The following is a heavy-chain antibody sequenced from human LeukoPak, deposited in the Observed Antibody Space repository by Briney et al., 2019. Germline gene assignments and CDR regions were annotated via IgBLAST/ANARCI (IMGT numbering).Heavy chain of an antibody. V-gene: IGHV4-39*07. J-gene: IGHJ4*02. Sequence: SETLSLTCTVSGGSISSSSYSWGWIRQPPGKGLEWIGSIYYSGSTYYNPSLKSRVTISVDTSKNQFSLKLSSVTAADTAVYYCARVNYYYDSSGYCDYWGQGTLVTVSS. CDR3: ARVNYYYDSSGYCDY. CDR2: IYYSGST. CDR1: GGSISSSSYS. D-gene: IGHD3-22*01.